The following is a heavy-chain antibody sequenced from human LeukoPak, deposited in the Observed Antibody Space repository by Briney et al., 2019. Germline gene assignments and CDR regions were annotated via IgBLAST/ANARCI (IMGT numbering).Heavy chain of an antibody. V-gene: IGHV3-21*01. J-gene: IGHJ4*02. CDR1: GFTFSSYS. CDR2: ISSSSSYI. Sequence: GGSLRLSCAASGFTFSSYSLNWVRQAPGKGLEWVSSISSSSSYIYYADSVKGRFTISRDNAKNSLYLQMNSLRAADTAVYYCAREGVEQLWFHWGQGTLVTVSS. D-gene: IGHD5-18*01. CDR3: AREGVEQLWFH.